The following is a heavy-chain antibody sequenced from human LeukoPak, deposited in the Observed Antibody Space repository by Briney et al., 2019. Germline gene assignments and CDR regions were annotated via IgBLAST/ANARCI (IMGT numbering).Heavy chain of an antibody. J-gene: IGHJ4*02. D-gene: IGHD3-22*01. V-gene: IGHV3-11*04. CDR3: ARRPYYYDSLDY. CDR2: LSSSGVTI. CDR1: GFTVSSNY. Sequence: GRSLRLSCAASGFTVSSNYMSWVRQAPGKGLEWVAYLSSSGVTIHYADSVKGRFTISRDNAKNSLYLQMNSLRAEDTALYYCARRPYYYDSLDYWGQGTLVTVSS.